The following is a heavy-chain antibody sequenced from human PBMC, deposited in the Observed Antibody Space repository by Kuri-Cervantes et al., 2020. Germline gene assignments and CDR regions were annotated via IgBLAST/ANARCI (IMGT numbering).Heavy chain of an antibody. CDR3: ARDYGDCSASYWYFDL. D-gene: IGHD4-17*01. CDR1: GFTFHSYD. Sequence: GESLKISCGASGFTFHSYDMGWVRQSPGKGLEWVSAISAGGGSAYYADSVKGRFTISRDNAKNSLYLQMNSLRAEDTAVYYCARDYGDCSASYWYFDLWGRGTLVTVSS. J-gene: IGHJ2*01. CDR2: ISAGGGSA. V-gene: IGHV3-23*01.